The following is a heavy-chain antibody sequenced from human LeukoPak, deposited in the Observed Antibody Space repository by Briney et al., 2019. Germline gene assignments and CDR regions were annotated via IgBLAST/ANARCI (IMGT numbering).Heavy chain of an antibody. J-gene: IGHJ6*03. D-gene: IGHD3-10*01. CDR1: GYTFTSYG. CDR3: ATLWAGGYYMAV. CDR2: ISAYNGNT. Sequence: ASVKVSCKASGYTFTSYGISWVRQAPGQGLEWMGWISAYNGNTNYAQKLQGRVTMTTDTSTSTAYMELRSLRSDDPAVYYCATLWAGGYYMAVWGKGTTVTVSS. V-gene: IGHV1-18*01.